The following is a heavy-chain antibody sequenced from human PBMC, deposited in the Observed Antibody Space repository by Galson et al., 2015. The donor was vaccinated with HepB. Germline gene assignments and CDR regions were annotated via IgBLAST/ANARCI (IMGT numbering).Heavy chain of an antibody. J-gene: IGHJ6*02. CDR2: INPNSGGT. CDR3: ARERISSTRGGMDV. Sequence: SVKVSCKASGYTFTGYYMHWVRQAPGQGLEWMGWINPNSGGTNYAQKFQGWVTMTRNTSISTAYMELSRLRSDDTAVYYCARERISSTRGGMDVWGQGTTVTVSS. D-gene: IGHD2-2*01. CDR1: GYTFTGYY. V-gene: IGHV1-2*04.